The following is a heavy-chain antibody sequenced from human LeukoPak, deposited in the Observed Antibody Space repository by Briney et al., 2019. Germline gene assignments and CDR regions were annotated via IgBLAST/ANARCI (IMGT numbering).Heavy chain of an antibody. CDR3: ARESGVTDYEAFDI. CDR1: GFTFITYS. D-gene: IGHD4-17*01. CDR2: IDGSSRSL. Sequence: GGSLRLSCAASGFTFITYSMKWVRQAPGKGLEWVSSIDGSSRSLYYADAVKGRFTISRDNAKNSLYLQMNSLRAEDTAVYYCARESGVTDYEAFDIWGQGTMVTVSS. V-gene: IGHV3-21*01. J-gene: IGHJ3*02.